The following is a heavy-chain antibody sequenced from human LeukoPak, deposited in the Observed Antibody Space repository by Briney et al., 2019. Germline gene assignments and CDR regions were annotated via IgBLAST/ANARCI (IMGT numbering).Heavy chain of an antibody. CDR1: GGSISSGDYY. J-gene: IGHJ4*02. CDR3: ARGTIFGVVMRY. V-gene: IGHV4-30-4*08. D-gene: IGHD3-3*01. Sequence: PSETLSLTCTVSGGSISSGDYYWSWIRQPPGKGLGWIGYIYYSGSTYYNPSLKSRVTISVDTSKNQFSLKLSSVTAADTAVYYCARGTIFGVVMRYWGQGTLVTVSS. CDR2: IYYSGST.